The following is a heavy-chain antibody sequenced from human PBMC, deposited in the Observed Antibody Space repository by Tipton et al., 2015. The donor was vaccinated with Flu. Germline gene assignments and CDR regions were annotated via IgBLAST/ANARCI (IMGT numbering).Heavy chain of an antibody. CDR1: GGSITNYY. Sequence: LSLTCTVSGGSITNYYWSWIRQPPGKGLEWIGYIYYTGSTNYNPSLKSRVTISVDTPQNQFSLKLTSVTAADTAVYYCARAYSNYDYWGQGTLVTVSS. J-gene: IGHJ4*02. V-gene: IGHV4-59*01. CDR2: IYYTGST. CDR3: ARAYSNYDY. D-gene: IGHD4-11*01.